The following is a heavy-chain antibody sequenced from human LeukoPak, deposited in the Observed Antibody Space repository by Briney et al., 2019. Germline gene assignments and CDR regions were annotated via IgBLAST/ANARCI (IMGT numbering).Heavy chain of an antibody. Sequence: SVKVSCKASGGTFSSYAISWVRQAPGQGLEWMGGIIPIFGTANYAQKFQGRVTITTDESTSTAYMELSSLRSEDTAVYDCARGPSRGTKYYFDYCGQGTLVTVSS. CDR1: GGTFSSYA. D-gene: IGHD1-26*01. V-gene: IGHV1-69*05. J-gene: IGHJ4*02. CDR2: IIPIFGTA. CDR3: ARGPSRGTKYYFDY.